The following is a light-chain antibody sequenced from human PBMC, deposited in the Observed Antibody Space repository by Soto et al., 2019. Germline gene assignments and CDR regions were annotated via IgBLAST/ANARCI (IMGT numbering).Light chain of an antibody. CDR2: DAS. Sequence: DIQMTQSPSSLSASVGDRVTITCQASHDIKDFLNWFQEKPGKAPKLLIYDASNLQTVVPSRFSGSGSATHFTFTISSLQPEDIATYYCQRYDSLPPTFGQGTRLDIK. J-gene: IGKJ5*01. CDR1: HDIKDF. CDR3: QRYDSLPPT. V-gene: IGKV1-33*01.